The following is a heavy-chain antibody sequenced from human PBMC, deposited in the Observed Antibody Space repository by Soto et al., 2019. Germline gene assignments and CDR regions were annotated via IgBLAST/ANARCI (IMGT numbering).Heavy chain of an antibody. V-gene: IGHV3-30*18. CDR3: AKAYSSSWFRGYYYYYGMDV. CDR2: ISYDGSNK. CDR1: GFTFSSYG. Sequence: QVQLVESGGGVVQPGRSLRLSCAASGFTFSSYGMHWVRQAPGKGLEWVAVISYDGSNKYYADSVKGRFTMSRDNSKNTLYLQMNSLRAEDTAVYYCAKAYSSSWFRGYYYYYGMDVWGQGTTVTVSS. J-gene: IGHJ6*02. D-gene: IGHD6-13*01.